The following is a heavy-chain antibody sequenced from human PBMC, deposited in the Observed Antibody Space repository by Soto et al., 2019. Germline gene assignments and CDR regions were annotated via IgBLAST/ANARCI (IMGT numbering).Heavy chain of an antibody. CDR1: GFTFSDHY. J-gene: IGHJ4*02. CDR3: ASLNNPNFDY. Sequence: GGSLSLSCAASGFTFSDHYMDWVRQAPGKGLEWVGRSRNKANSYTTEYAASVKGRFTISRDDSKNSLYLQMNSLKTEDTAVYYCASLNNPNFDYWGQGTLVTVSS. D-gene: IGHD1-20*01. CDR2: SRNKANSYTT. V-gene: IGHV3-72*01.